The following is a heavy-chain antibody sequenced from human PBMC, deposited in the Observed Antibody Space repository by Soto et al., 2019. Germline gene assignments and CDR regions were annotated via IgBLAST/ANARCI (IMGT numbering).Heavy chain of an antibody. J-gene: IGHJ5*02. CDR3: ARNVKVGWFDP. V-gene: IGHV1-18*01. Sequence: GSSKASGYTFSSYGISWVRQAPGQGLEWMGWISAYNGNTNYAQKLQGRVTMTTDTSTSTAYMELRSLRSDDTAVYYCARNVKVGWFDPWGQGTLVTVSS. D-gene: IGHD2-15*01. CDR1: GYTFSSYG. CDR2: ISAYNGNT.